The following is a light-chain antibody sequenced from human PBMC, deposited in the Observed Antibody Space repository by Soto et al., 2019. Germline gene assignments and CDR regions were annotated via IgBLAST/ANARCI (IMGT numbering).Light chain of an antibody. CDR3: LQYHYRPYT. CDR1: RHIIRF. V-gene: IGKV1-33*01. Sequence: DIQMTQSPSSLSASVGDRVSITCQASRHIIRFINWFQQKPGKAPRLLIYDGSILGSGVPSRFNVSRSNTHFTLSINSLQPEDTATYFCLQYHYRPYTFGQGTKVDIK. CDR2: DGS. J-gene: IGKJ2*01.